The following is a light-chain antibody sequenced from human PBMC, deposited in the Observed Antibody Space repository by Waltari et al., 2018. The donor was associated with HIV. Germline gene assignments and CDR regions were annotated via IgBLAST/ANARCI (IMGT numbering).Light chain of an antibody. V-gene: IGLV3-21*02. J-gene: IGLJ2*01. Sequence: SYVVTQTPSVSVAPGQTARITCAGDELGSERLHWYQQKPGQAPVLVVYDDRDRPSGIPERFTGSNSGNTATLTITRVEAGDEADYYCQVWESGGDIVFFGGGTKLTVL. CDR1: ELGSER. CDR3: QVWESGGDIVF. CDR2: DDR.